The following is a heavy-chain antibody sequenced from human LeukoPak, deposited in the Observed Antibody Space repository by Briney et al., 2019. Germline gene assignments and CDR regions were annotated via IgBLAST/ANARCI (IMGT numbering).Heavy chain of an antibody. J-gene: IGHJ5*02. CDR1: GDSISSNSDY. CDR3: ARHGGYYYDSSGYFNWFDP. D-gene: IGHD3-22*01. CDR2: IYHRGRT. Sequence: SETLSLTCSVSGDSISSNSDYWGWIRQPPGKGLEWIGNIYHRGRTNYNPSLKSRVTISADTSKNQFSLKLSSVTAADTAVYYCARHGGYYYDSSGYFNWFDPWGQGTLVTVSS. V-gene: IGHV4-39*07.